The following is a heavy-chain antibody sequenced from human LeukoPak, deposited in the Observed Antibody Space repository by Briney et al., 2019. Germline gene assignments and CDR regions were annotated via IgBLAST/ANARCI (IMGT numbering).Heavy chain of an antibody. CDR3: ASGGPDIVVVPAAPTAFDY. CDR1: GGTFISYA. V-gene: IGHV1-69*13. J-gene: IGHJ4*02. D-gene: IGHD2-2*01. CDR2: IIPIFGTA. Sequence: SVKVSCKASGGTFISYAISWVRQAPGQGLEWMGGIIPIFGTANYAQKFQGRVTITADESTSTAYMELSSLRSEDMAVYYCASGGPDIVVVPAAPTAFDYWGQGTLVTVSS.